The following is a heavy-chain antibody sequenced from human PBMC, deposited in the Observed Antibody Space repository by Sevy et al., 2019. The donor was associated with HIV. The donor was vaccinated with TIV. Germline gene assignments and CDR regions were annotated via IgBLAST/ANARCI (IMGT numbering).Heavy chain of an antibody. Sequence: SQTLSLTCAISGDSVSSNSAAWNWIRQSPSRGLEWLGRTYYRSKWYNDYAVSVKSRITINPDTSKNTFSLQLNSVTPDDQVVYYCARGRNSGSYGGVAYSYSMDVWGQGTTVTVSS. CDR1: GDSVSSNSAA. J-gene: IGHJ6*03. V-gene: IGHV6-1*01. CDR2: TYYRSKWYN. D-gene: IGHD1-26*01. CDR3: ARGRNSGSYGGVAYSYSMDV.